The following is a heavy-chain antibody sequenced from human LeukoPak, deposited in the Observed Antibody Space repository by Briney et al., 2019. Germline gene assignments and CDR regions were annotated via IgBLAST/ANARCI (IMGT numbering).Heavy chain of an antibody. CDR2: IYYSGST. D-gene: IGHD6-19*01. CDR1: GGPISSGGYY. J-gene: IGHJ2*01. V-gene: IGHV4-31*03. Sequence: PSETLSLTCTVSGGPISSGGYYWSWIRQHPGKGLEWIGYIYYSGSTYYNPSLKSRVTISVDTSKNQFSLKLSSVTAADTVVYYCAREPSSSGWRYWYFDLWGRGTLVTVSS. CDR3: AREPSSSGWRYWYFDL.